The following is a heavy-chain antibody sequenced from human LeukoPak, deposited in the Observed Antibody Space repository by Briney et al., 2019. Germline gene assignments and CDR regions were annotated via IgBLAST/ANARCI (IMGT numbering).Heavy chain of an antibody. V-gene: IGHV3-30*03. CDR1: GFTFSSYG. J-gene: IGHJ3*02. CDR3: ARVVRAVIAVAGSPTNDAFDI. D-gene: IGHD6-19*01. CDR2: ISYDGSNK. Sequence: GGSLRLSCAASGFTFSSYGMHWVRQAPGKGLEWVAVISYDGSNKYYADSVKGRFTISRDNSKNTLYLQMNSLRAEDTAVYYCARVVRAVIAVAGSPTNDAFDIWGQGTMVTVSS.